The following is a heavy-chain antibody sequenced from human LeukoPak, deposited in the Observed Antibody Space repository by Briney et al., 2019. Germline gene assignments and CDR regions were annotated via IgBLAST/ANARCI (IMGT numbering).Heavy chain of an antibody. V-gene: IGHV3-9*01. CDR1: GFTFDDYA. CDR2: ISWNSGSI. CDR3: AKGGYYYDSSGYYSHAFDI. J-gene: IGHJ3*02. Sequence: GRSLRLSCAASGFTFDDYAMHWVRQAPGKGLEWVSGISWNSGSIGYADSVKGRFTISRDNAKNSLYLQMNSLRAEDTALYYCAKGGYYYDSSGYYSHAFDIWGQGTMVTVSS. D-gene: IGHD3-22*01.